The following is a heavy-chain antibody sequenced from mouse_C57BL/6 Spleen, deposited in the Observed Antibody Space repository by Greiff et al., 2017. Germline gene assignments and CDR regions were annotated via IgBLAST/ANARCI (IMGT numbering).Heavy chain of an antibody. CDR1: GYTFTSYW. CDR3: ARAGSTPACAY. J-gene: IGHJ3*01. Sequence: QVQLQQPGAELVKPGASVKLSCKASGYTFTSYWMHWVKQRPGQGLEWIGMIHPNSGSTNYNEKFKSKATLTVDKSSSTAYMQLSSLTSEDSAVYYCARAGSTPACAYWGQGTLVTVSA. V-gene: IGHV1-64*01. D-gene: IGHD1-1*01. CDR2: IHPNSGST.